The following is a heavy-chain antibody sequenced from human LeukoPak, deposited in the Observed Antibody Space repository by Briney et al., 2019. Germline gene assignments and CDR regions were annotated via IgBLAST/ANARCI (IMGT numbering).Heavy chain of an antibody. Sequence: SETLSLTCAVYGGSFSGYYWSWIRQPPGKGLEWIGEINHSGSTNYNPSLKGRVTISVGTSKNQFSLKLSSVTAADTAVYYCARDGGDYVVIPSGTWFDPWGQGTLVTVSS. CDR3: ARDGGDYVVIPSGTWFDP. V-gene: IGHV4-34*01. CDR2: INHSGST. CDR1: GGSFSGYY. D-gene: IGHD4-17*01. J-gene: IGHJ5*02.